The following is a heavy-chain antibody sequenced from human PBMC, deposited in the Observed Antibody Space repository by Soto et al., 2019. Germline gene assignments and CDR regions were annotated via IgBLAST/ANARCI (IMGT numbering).Heavy chain of an antibody. Sequence: QTLSLTCAISGDSVSSNSAAWNWIRQSPSRGLEWLGRTYYRSKWYNDYAVSVKSRITINPDTSKNQFSLQLNSVTPEDTAVYYCARGTTGYYGSGSYYKERTLRGGMDVWGQGTTVTVSS. J-gene: IGHJ6*02. V-gene: IGHV6-1*01. D-gene: IGHD3-10*01. CDR3: ARGTTGYYGSGSYYKERTLRGGMDV. CDR1: GDSVSSNSAA. CDR2: TYYRSKWYN.